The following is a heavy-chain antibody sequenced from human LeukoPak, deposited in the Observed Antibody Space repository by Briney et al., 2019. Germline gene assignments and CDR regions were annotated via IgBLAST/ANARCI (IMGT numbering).Heavy chain of an antibody. CDR1: GGSISSSSYY. J-gene: IGHJ6*03. CDR3: ARLRYSSSSGRYYYYYYMDV. D-gene: IGHD6-6*01. V-gene: IGHV4-39*07. CDR2: IYYSGST. Sequence: SETLSLTCTVSGGSISSSSYYWGWIRQPPGKGLEWIGSIYYSGSTYYNPPLKSRVTISVDTSKNQFSLKLSSVTAADTAVYYCARLRYSSSSGRYYYYYYMDVWGKGTTVTVSS.